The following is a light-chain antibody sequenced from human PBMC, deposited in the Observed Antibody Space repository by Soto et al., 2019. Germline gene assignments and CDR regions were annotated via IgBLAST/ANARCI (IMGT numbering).Light chain of an antibody. CDR3: ASYAGSRTYV. V-gene: IGLV2-23*02. CDR1: SDIGNYNL. Sequence: QSVVTQPASVSGSPGQPVTISCSGSDIGNYNLVSWYQHLPGRAPKLLIFEVTMTPTGISDRFSGSKYASTASLTISGLQAEDEGDYDCASYAGSRTYVFGSGTKLTVL. J-gene: IGLJ6*01. CDR2: EVT.